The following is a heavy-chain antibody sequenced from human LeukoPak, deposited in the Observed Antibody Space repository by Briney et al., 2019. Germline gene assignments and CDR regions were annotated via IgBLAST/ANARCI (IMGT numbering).Heavy chain of an antibody. D-gene: IGHD6-19*01. CDR2: IITYNGST. V-gene: IGHV1-18*01. CDR1: GYNFPRYG. J-gene: IGHJ4*02. CDR3: TSGGWVRVSHDFDY. Sequence: ASVKVSCKSSGYNFPRYGVSWVRLAPGQGLEWMGSIITYNGSTNFPRKSQGRVTMTADTSTSTVYLELRSLRSDDTAVYYCTSGGWVRVSHDFDYWGQGTLVTVSS.